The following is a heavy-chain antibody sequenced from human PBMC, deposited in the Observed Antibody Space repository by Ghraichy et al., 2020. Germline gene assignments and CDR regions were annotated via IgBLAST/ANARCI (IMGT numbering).Heavy chain of an antibody. CDR1: GGSFSGYY. Sequence: SETLSLTCAVYGGSFSGYYWSWIRQPPGKGLEWIGEINHSGSTNYNPSLKSRVTISVDTSKNQFSLKLSSVTAADTAVYYCARARYYYYGMDVWGQGTTVTVSS. J-gene: IGHJ6*02. CDR2: INHSGST. V-gene: IGHV4-34*01. CDR3: ARARYYYYGMDV.